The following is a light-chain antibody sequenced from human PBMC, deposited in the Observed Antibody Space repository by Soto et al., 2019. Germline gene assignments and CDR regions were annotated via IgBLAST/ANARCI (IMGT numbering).Light chain of an antibody. CDR3: ASWADSLSGRAI. CDR1: SSNIGSNY. CDR2: RNN. Sequence: QLVLTQPPSASGTPGQRVTISCSGSSSNIGSNYVYWYQQLPGTAPKLLIYRNNQRPSGVPDRFSGSKSGTSASLAISGLRSEDEDDYDCASWADSLSGRAIFGGGTKLTVL. J-gene: IGLJ2*01. V-gene: IGLV1-47*01.